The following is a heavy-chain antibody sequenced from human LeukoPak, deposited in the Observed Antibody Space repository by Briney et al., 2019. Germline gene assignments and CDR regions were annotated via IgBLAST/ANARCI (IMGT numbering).Heavy chain of an antibody. V-gene: IGHV1-58*02. Sequence: ASVKVSCKASGFTFTSSAMQWVRQARGQRLEWIGWIVVGSGNTNYAQKFQERVTITRDMSTSTAYMELSSLRSEDTAVYYCXXANWGPDVGDWFDPWGQGTLVTVSS. CDR1: GFTFTSSA. CDR3: XXANWGPDVGDWFDP. D-gene: IGHD7-27*01. J-gene: IGHJ5*02. CDR2: IVVGSGNT.